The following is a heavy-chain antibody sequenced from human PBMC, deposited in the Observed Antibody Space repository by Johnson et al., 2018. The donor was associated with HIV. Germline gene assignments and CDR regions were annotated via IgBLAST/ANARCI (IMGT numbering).Heavy chain of an antibody. Sequence: QVQLVESGGGVVQPGGSQRLSCAASGFTFSSYGMHWVRQAPGKGLEWVAVMSYDGNSKFYADSVKGRFTISRDSSKNTLYMQMNSLKTEDTAVYYCTTYYGWAFDIWGQGTMVTVSS. D-gene: IGHD3-10*01. CDR2: MSYDGNSK. V-gene: IGHV3-30*03. J-gene: IGHJ3*02. CDR3: TTYYGWAFDI. CDR1: GFTFSSYG.